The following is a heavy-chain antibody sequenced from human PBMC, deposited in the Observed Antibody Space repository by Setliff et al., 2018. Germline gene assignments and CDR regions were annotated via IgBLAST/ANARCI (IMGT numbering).Heavy chain of an antibody. Sequence: PGGSLRLSCTTSGFNFGAYVMHWVRQAPGKGLEWVAFIRYNGNNQYYSDSVKGRFTTSRDNSKNTLNLQMNGLRAEDTAVYYCAKANAMVVTSHSYGMDVWGQGTTVTVSS. D-gene: IGHD2-21*02. J-gene: IGHJ6*02. V-gene: IGHV3-30*02. CDR1: GFNFGAYV. CDR2: IRYNGNNQ. CDR3: AKANAMVVTSHSYGMDV.